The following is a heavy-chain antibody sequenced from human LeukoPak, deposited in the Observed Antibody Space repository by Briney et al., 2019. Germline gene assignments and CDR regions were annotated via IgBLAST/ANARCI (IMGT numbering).Heavy chain of an antibody. CDR3: ARGVDDSSGNYYVIWFDP. D-gene: IGHD3-22*01. Sequence: SGTLSLTCAVSGGSISSSHWWSWVRQPPGKGLEWIGEIYHSGRTDYNPSLKSRATISVDKSKNQFSLRLSFVTAADTAVYYCARGVDDSSGNYYVIWFDPWGQGTLVTVS. CDR2: IYHSGRT. J-gene: IGHJ5*02. CDR1: GGSISSSHW. V-gene: IGHV4-4*02.